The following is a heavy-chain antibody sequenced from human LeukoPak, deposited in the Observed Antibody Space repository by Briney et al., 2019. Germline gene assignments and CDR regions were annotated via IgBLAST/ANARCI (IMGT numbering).Heavy chain of an antibody. V-gene: IGHV3-21*01. Sequence: GGSLRLSCAASGFTFSIYTINWVRQAPGKGLEWVSSISSSSSYIYYADSVKGRLTISRDNAKNSLYPQMNSLRAEDTAVYYCARGDGRGSYKDYYFDYWGQGTLVTVSS. J-gene: IGHJ4*02. CDR2: ISSSSSYI. CDR1: GFTFSIYT. CDR3: ARGDGRGSYKDYYFDY. D-gene: IGHD1-26*01.